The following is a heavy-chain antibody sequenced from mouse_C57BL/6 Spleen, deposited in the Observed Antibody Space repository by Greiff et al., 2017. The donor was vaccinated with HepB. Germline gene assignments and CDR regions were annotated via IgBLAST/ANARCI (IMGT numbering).Heavy chain of an antibody. D-gene: IGHD1-1*02. J-gene: IGHJ4*01. CDR3: ARSHYRPWDAMDY. V-gene: IGHV1-55*01. CDR1: GYTFTSYW. Sequence: QVQLQQPGAELVKPGASVKMSCKASGYTFTSYWITWVKQRPGQGLEWIGDIYPGSGSTNYNEKFKSKATLTVDTSSSTAYMQLSSLTSEDSAVYYCARSHYRPWDAMDYWGQGTSVTVSS. CDR2: IYPGSGST.